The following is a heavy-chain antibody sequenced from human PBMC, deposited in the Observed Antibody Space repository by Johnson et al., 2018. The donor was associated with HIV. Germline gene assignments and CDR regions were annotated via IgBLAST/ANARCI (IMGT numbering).Heavy chain of an antibody. D-gene: IGHD4-17*01. V-gene: IGHV3-30*02. Sequence: QVQLVESGGGVVQPGGSLRLSCAASGFTFSSYGMHCVRQAPGKGLEWVAFIRYDGSNKYYADSVKGRFTISRDNSKNTLYLQMNSLRAEDTAVYYCALTDYGDYPQRVPDAFDIWGQGTMVTVSS. CDR1: GFTFSSYG. CDR2: IRYDGSNK. J-gene: IGHJ3*02. CDR3: ALTDYGDYPQRVPDAFDI.